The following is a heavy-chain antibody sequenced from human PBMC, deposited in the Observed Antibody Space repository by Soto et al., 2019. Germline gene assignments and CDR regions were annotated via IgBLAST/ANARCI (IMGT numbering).Heavy chain of an antibody. J-gene: IGHJ4*02. V-gene: IGHV1-18*01. D-gene: IGHD3-22*01. CDR1: GGTFISYA. CDR3: ARVGHTYYYDSSGPLVDY. CDR2: ISAYNGTA. Sequence: ASVKVSSNTSGGTFISYAISWVRQARGQGREWLGWISAYNGTANYAQKLQGRVTITTDKSTSTAYMELRSLRSDDTAVYYCARVGHTYYYDSSGPLVDYWGQGTLVTVSS.